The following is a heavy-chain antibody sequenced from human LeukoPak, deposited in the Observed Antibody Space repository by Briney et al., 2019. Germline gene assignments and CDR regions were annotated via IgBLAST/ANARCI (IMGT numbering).Heavy chain of an antibody. J-gene: IGHJ5*02. CDR2: IYTSGST. CDR3: AREHYYDSSLWFDP. CDR1: GGSISSYY. Sequence: SETLSLTCTVSGGSISSYYWSRIRQPAGKGLEWIGRIYTSGSTNYNPSLKSRVTMSVDTSKNQFSLKLSSVTAADTAVYYCAREHYYDSSLWFDPWGQGTLVTVSS. V-gene: IGHV4-4*07. D-gene: IGHD3-22*01.